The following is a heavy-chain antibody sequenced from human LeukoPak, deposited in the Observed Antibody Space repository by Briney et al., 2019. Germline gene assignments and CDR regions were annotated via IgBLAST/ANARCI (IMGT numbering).Heavy chain of an antibody. Sequence: GGSLRLSCAASGFTFNDYYMSWIRQAPGKGLEWVSYISSTGNSIFYADSVKGRFTISRDNAKNSLSLQLNSLRAEDTAVYYCAKGGLRYGYWFDHWGQGTLVTVSS. V-gene: IGHV3-11*01. CDR3: AKGGLRYGYWFDH. J-gene: IGHJ5*02. CDR1: GFTFNDYY. D-gene: IGHD3-9*01. CDR2: ISSTGNSI.